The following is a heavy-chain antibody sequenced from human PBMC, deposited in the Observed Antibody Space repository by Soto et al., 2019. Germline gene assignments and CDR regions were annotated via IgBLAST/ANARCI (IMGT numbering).Heavy chain of an antibody. D-gene: IGHD3-10*01. CDR3: ARGVRTGFYGMDV. V-gene: IGHV1-69*13. J-gene: IGHJ6*02. CDR2: IIPMFGTS. Sequence: VASVKVSCKASGGTFSNYAISCVRQAPGQGLEWVGGIIPMFGTSNYAQNFQGRVSITADESTSTAYMELSSLRSEDTAVYYCARGVRTGFYGMDVWGQGTTVTVSS. CDR1: GGTFSNYA.